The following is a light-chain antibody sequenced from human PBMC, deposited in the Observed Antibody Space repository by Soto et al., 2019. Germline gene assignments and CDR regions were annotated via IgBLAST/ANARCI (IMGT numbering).Light chain of an antibody. CDR1: QHINSF. CDR2: DAS. CDR3: QQYNTYWT. J-gene: IGKJ1*01. Sequence: IQMTQSPSSLSASVGDRVSITCRASQHINSFLNWYQQKPGKAPKLLISDASSLESGVPSRFSGSGSGTEFTLTISNLQPDDFSTYYCQQYNTYWTFGQGTKVEIK. V-gene: IGKV1-5*01.